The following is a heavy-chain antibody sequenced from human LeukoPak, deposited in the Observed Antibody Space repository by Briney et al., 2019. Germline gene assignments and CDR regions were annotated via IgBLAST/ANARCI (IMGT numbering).Heavy chain of an antibody. D-gene: IGHD4-17*01. CDR1: GDTFTGYC. CDR3: ARFYGDYVYYYYGMDV. CDR2: INPNSGGT. J-gene: IGHJ6*02. V-gene: IGHV1-2*02. Sequence: ASVKVSCKASGDTFTGYCMHWVRQAPGQGLEWMGWINPNSGGTNYAQKFQGRVTMTRDTSISTAYMELSRLRSDDTAVYYCARFYGDYVYYYYGMDVWGQGTTVTVSS.